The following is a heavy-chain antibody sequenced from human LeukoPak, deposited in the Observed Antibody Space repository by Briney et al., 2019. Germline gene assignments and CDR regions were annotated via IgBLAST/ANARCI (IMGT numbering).Heavy chain of an antibody. J-gene: IGHJ2*01. D-gene: IGHD3-10*01. CDR2: ISSTGDPI. V-gene: IGHV3-11*01. CDR3: ARPYYYTSGSYFIGTGCFDP. Sequence: PGGSLRLSCAASGFTFPDYSMTWIRQAPGKGLEWIAYISSTGDPIYYAESVKGRFTISRDNAKNSLFLQLDNLRADDTAVYYCARPYYYTSGSYFIGTGCFDPWGRGALVTVSS. CDR1: GFTFPDYS.